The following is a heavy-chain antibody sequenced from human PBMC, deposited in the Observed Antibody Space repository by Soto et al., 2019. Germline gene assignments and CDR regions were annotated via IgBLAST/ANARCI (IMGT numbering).Heavy chain of an antibody. CDR1: GFTFSSYN. CDR3: AGGGIYYGDYRSMDV. CDR2: LSSSSTYI. D-gene: IGHD4-17*01. Sequence: EVQLVESGGGLVKPGGSLRLSCAASGFTFSSYNMNWVRQAPGKGLEWVSSLSSSSTYIYYADSVKGRFTISRDNAKNSLYPQMNSLRAEDTAVYYCAGGGIYYGDYRSMDVWGKGTTVTVSS. V-gene: IGHV3-21*01. J-gene: IGHJ6*03.